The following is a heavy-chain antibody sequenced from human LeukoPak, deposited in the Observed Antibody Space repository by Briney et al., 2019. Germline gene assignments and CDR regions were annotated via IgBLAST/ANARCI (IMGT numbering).Heavy chain of an antibody. CDR2: INPDNGNA. V-gene: IGHV1-3*01. CDR1: GYPFVSYV. Sequence: ASVKVSCKASGYPFVSYVIHWVRQAPGQRLEWMGWINPDNGNAEYSQKFQGRVTITRDPSATTAYMELSSLRSEDMAVYYCEKDGGGRGDFDYGGKGPLVPVPS. CDR3: EKDGGGRGDFDY. D-gene: IGHD3-16*01. J-gene: IGHJ4*02.